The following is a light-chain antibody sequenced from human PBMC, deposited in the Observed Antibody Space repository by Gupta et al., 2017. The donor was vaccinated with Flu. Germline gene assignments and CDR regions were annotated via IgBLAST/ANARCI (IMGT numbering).Light chain of an antibody. V-gene: IGKV4-1*01. CDR1: QSVLYSSNNKNY. CDR2: WAS. J-gene: IGKJ2*01. CDR3: QQYYSTPRYT. Sequence: DIVMTQSPDSLAVSLGERATINCKSSQSVLYSSNNKNYLAWYQQKPGQPPKLLIYWASTRESGVPDRFSGSGSGTDFTLTISSLQAEDVAAYYCQQYYSTPRYTFGQGTKLEIK.